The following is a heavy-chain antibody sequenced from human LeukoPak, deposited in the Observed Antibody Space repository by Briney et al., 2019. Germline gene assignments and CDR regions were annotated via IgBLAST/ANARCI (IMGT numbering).Heavy chain of an antibody. CDR2: IYYSGGT. Sequence: SETLSLTCTVSGGSISSYYWSWIRQPPGKGLEWIGYIYYSGGTNYNPSPQSRVPISVYTSKNQFSLKLSSVTAADTAVYYCARHPSMVRGVYFDYWGQGTLVTVSS. J-gene: IGHJ4*02. CDR1: GGSISSYY. D-gene: IGHD3-10*01. CDR3: ARHPSMVRGVYFDY. V-gene: IGHV4-59*08.